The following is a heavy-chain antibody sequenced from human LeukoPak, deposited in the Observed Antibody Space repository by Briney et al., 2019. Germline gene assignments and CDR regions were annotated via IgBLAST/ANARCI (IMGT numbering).Heavy chain of an antibody. V-gene: IGHV3-7*03. CDR2: INHNGNVN. CDR1: GFTFSSYW. Sequence: GGSLRLSCAASGFTFSSYWMNWARQAPGKGLEWVASINHNGNVNYYVDSVKGRFTTSRDNAKNSLYLQMSNLRAEDTAVYFCAKGGGLDVWGQGATVTVSS. CDR3: AKGGGLDV. J-gene: IGHJ6*02. D-gene: IGHD3-16*01.